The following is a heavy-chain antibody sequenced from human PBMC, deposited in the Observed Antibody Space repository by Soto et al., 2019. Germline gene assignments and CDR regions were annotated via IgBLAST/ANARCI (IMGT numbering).Heavy chain of an antibody. Sequence: PGGSLRLSCAASGFTFSSYAMSWVRQAPGKGLEWVSTISGSGGSTCYADSVKGRFTISRDNSKNTLYLQMNSLRAEDTAVYYCAKDRTPYCGGDCYSSLFDFWGQGTLVTVSS. V-gene: IGHV3-23*01. CDR1: GFTFSSYA. CDR3: AKDRTPYCGGDCYSSLFDF. CDR2: ISGSGGST. D-gene: IGHD2-21*02. J-gene: IGHJ4*02.